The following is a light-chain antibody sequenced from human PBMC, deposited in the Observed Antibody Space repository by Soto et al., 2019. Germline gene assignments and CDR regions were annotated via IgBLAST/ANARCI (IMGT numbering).Light chain of an antibody. V-gene: IGKV3-20*01. J-gene: IGKJ1*01. Sequence: DIVLTQSPGTLSVSPGERATLSCRASQTISSNYLAWYQQKPGQPPSLPIYGTSSKATGIPDRVSGSGSGTDFTLTISRLEPGDSAIYYCQQYISWTFGQGTKVEIK. CDR3: QQYISWT. CDR2: GTS. CDR1: QTISSNY.